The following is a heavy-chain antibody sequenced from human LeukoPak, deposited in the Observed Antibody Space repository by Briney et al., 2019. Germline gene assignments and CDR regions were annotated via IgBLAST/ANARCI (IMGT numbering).Heavy chain of an antibody. Sequence: GGSLRLSCTASGFIFSGSWMAWIRQAPGKGLEWVAIIKKDGSGKYYVDSMKGRFTISRDNAKNSLFLQMNSLRAEDTAIYYCTTDTWYSAGHWGQGTLVTVSS. CDR2: IKKDGSGK. D-gene: IGHD2-15*01. V-gene: IGHV3-7*03. J-gene: IGHJ4*02. CDR3: TTDTWYSAGH. CDR1: GFIFSGSW.